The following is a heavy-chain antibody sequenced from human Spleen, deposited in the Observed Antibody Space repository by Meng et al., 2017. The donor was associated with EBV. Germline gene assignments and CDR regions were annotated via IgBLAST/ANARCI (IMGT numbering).Heavy chain of an antibody. D-gene: IGHD2-2*01. Sequence: EVQLVESGGGLCKPGGSLRLSCSASGFTFSSYSMNWVRQAPGKGLEWVSSISSSSSYIYYADSVKGRFTISRDNAKNSLYLQMNSLRAEDTAMYYCASGVRYCSSTSCLMGGADYWGQGTLVTVSS. J-gene: IGHJ4*02. CDR3: ASGVRYCSSTSCLMGGADY. V-gene: IGHV3-21*01. CDR1: GFTFSSYS. CDR2: ISSSSSYI.